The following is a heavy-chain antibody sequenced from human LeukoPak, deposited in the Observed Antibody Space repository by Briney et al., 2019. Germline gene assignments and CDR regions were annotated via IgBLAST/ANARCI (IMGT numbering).Heavy chain of an antibody. CDR1: GDSLSSYY. Sequence: SQTLSLHCTVTGDSLSSYYGSWIRQPPGKGLEWIGYIYYSGSTNYNPSLKSRVTISVDTSKNQFSLKLSSVTAADTAVYYCAREARGDAFDIWGQGTMVTVSS. CDR2: IYYSGST. CDR3: AREARGDAFDI. J-gene: IGHJ3*02. V-gene: IGHV4-59*01. D-gene: IGHD3-10*01.